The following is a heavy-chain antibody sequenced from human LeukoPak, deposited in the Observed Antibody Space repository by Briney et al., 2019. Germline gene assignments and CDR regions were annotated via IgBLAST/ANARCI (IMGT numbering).Heavy chain of an antibody. Sequence: PSQTLSLTSTVSGGSISSGSYYWRWIRQPAGKGLEWIGRIYTSGSTNYNPSLKSRITISVDTSKNQFSLKLSSVTAADTAVYYCARDIPVRPRVYSWFDPWGQGTLVTVSS. D-gene: IGHD2-8*01. J-gene: IGHJ5*02. CDR2: IYTSGST. CDR3: ARDIPVRPRVYSWFDP. V-gene: IGHV4-61*02. CDR1: GGSISSGSYY.